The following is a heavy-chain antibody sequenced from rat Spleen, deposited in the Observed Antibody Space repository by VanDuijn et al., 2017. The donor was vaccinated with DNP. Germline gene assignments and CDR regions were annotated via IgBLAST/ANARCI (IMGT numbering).Heavy chain of an antibody. J-gene: IGHJ2*01. D-gene: IGHD1-12*02. CDR3: ARWNDGLDY. Sequence: QIRLRQSGLELTTPGSSLQLYCKDSAYTSTTYYIGWIKQTTGQGLEYIGYIHSGSGGTNYNEKFRGKATLTVDRSSSTAFMQLSSLTPGDSAVYYCARWNDGLDYWGQGIMVTVSS. CDR2: IHSGSGGT. V-gene: IGHV1-43*01. CDR1: AYTSTTYY.